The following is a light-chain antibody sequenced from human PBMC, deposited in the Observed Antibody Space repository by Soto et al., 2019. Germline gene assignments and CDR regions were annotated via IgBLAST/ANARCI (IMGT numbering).Light chain of an antibody. V-gene: IGKV3-15*01. CDR3: QQYKNWPL. Sequence: MIITTSPASLSVSPGERATLSSRTSHGVNSHVAWYQQKPGQAPRFLLDGAATRATGIPVRFSGSVFETEFTLTISSLQSEDFAVYYCQQYKNWPLFGQGTRWRL. J-gene: IGKJ5*01. CDR2: GAA. CDR1: HGVNSH.